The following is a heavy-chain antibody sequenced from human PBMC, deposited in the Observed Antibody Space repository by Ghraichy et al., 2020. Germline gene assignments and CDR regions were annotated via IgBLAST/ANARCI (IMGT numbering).Heavy chain of an antibody. CDR1: GGSFSGFY. CDR2: INPSGST. CDR3: ARATIRNGMDV. Sequence: SETLSLICAVYGGSFSGFYWTWIRQPPGKGLEWIGEINPSGSTNYNPSLKSRVTISVDTSKNQFSLKLSSVTAADTAVYYCARATIRNGMDVWGQGTTVTVSS. D-gene: IGHD5-12*01. J-gene: IGHJ6*02. V-gene: IGHV4-34*01.